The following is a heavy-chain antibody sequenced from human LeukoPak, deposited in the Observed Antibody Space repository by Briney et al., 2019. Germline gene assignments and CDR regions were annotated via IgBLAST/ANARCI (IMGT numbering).Heavy chain of an antibody. CDR3: ARAGRGIAVAGNYYGMDV. D-gene: IGHD6-19*01. V-gene: IGHV3-11*04. Sequence: GGSLRLSCAASGFTFSDYYMSWIRQVPGKGLEWISYISTGGGTILYADSVKGRFTISRDNSKNTLYLQMNSLRAEDTAVYYCARAGRGIAVAGNYYGMDVWGQGTTVTVSS. CDR2: ISTGGGTI. CDR1: GFTFSDYY. J-gene: IGHJ6*02.